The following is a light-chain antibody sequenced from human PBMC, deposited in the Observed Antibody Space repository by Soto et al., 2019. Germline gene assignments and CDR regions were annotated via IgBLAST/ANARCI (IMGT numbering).Light chain of an antibody. CDR3: LSFDSSLSVV. Sequence: QAVVTQPPSVSGAPGQRVTISCTGSSSHIGAGYDVHWYQQLPGRAPKLLIYGNTNRPSGVPDRFSGSKSGTSASLAITGLQAEDEADYYCLSFDSSLSVVFGGGTKLTVL. J-gene: IGLJ2*01. V-gene: IGLV1-40*01. CDR2: GNT. CDR1: SSHIGAGYD.